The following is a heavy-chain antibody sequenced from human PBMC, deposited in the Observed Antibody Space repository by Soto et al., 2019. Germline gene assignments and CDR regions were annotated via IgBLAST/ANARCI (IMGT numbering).Heavy chain of an antibody. D-gene: IGHD2-15*01. Sequence: EVQLVESGGGLVQPGGSLRLSCAASGFTFSNYWMHWVRQVPGKGLVWVSRINSDGSSTGYADSVMGRFTISRDNAKNTVYLQTNSLRAEDTAVYYCARDQGYCSGGSCYVAGYWGQGTLVTVSS. CDR3: ARDQGYCSGGSCYVAGY. CDR1: GFTFSNYW. J-gene: IGHJ4*02. V-gene: IGHV3-74*01. CDR2: INSDGSST.